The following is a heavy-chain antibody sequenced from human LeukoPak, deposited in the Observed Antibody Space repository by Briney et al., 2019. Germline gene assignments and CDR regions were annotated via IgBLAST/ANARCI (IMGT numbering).Heavy chain of an antibody. CDR3: VRALSTVATWLYL. Sequence: ASVKVSCKASGYTFTGYLMHWVRQAPGQGLEWMGWINPNSGDTKYAQKFQGRVTMTRDTSISTAYMGLSSLRSDDTAVYYCVRALSTVATWLYLWGRGTLVTVSS. CDR2: INPNSGDT. CDR1: GYTFTGYL. D-gene: IGHD4-17*01. V-gene: IGHV1-2*02. J-gene: IGHJ2*01.